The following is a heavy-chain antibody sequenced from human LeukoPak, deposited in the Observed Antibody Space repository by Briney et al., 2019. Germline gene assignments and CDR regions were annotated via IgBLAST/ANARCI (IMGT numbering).Heavy chain of an antibody. CDR1: GFTLSNFV. J-gene: IGHJ4*02. V-gene: IGHV3-23*01. Sequence: PGGSLRLSCTASGFTLSNFVMSWVRQAPGKGLEWVSSISDSGGTIYHTDSVKGRFTTSRDNSKKTLYLQMNSLRAEDTAVYYCAKDRAIGGGKGFDYWGQGTLFTVSS. CDR2: ISDSGGTI. CDR3: AKDRAIGGGKGFDY. D-gene: IGHD3-10*01.